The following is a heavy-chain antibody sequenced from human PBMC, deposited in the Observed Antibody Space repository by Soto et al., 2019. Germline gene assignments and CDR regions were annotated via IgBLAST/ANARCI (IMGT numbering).Heavy chain of an antibody. Sequence: GESLKISCAASGFTFSSYAMHWVRQAPGKGLEYVSAISSNGGSTYYANSVKGRFTISRDNSKNTLYLQMGSLRAEDMAVYYCARDRGAGYCSSTSCYDAFDIWGQGTMVTVSS. CDR3: ARDRGAGYCSSTSCYDAFDI. CDR1: GFTFSSYA. J-gene: IGHJ3*02. D-gene: IGHD2-2*01. V-gene: IGHV3-64*01. CDR2: ISSNGGST.